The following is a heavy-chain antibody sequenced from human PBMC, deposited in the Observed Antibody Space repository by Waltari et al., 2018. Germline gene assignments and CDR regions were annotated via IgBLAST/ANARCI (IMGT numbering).Heavy chain of an antibody. CDR3: ARLRREYLYEGLDV. CDR2: VFYTGKT. D-gene: IGHD2-2*02. CDR1: GASLSRYY. Sequence: QVQLQESGPGLVKPSETLALTCTVSGASLSRYYWNWIRQAPGKGLEWIGYVFYTGKTLYNPSLKSRVTIVVDTSKNQFSLELNSVTAADTAVYFCARLRREYLYEGLDVWGQGTAVSVSS. J-gene: IGHJ6*02. V-gene: IGHV4-59*01.